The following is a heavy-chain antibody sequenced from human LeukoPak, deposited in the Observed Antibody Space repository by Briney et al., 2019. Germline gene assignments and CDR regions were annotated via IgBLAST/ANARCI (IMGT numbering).Heavy chain of an antibody. J-gene: IGHJ6*03. CDR1: GYSISSGYY. CDR2: IYHSEST. V-gene: IGHV4-38-2*02. CDR3: ARESAAAGYYMDV. Sequence: SETLSLTCTVSGYSISSGYYWGWIRQPPGKGLEWIGSIYHSESTYYNPSLKGRVTISVDTSKNQFSLKLSSVTAADTAVYYCARESAAAGYYMDVWGKGTTVTVSS. D-gene: IGHD2-15*01.